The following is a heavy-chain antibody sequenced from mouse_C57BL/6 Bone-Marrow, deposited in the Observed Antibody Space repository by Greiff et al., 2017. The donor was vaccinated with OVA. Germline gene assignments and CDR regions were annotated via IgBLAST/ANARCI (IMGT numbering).Heavy chain of an antibody. CDR1: GFSLTSYG. Sequence: QVQLKESGPGLVQPSQSLSITCTVSGFSLTSYGVHWVRQSPGKGLEWLGVIWSGGSTDYNAAFISRLSISKDNSKSQVFFKMNSLQADDTAIYYCARNEITTVVARNWYFDVWGTGTTVTVSS. D-gene: IGHD1-1*01. J-gene: IGHJ1*03. CDR2: IWSGGST. V-gene: IGHV2-2*01. CDR3: ARNEITTVVARNWYFDV.